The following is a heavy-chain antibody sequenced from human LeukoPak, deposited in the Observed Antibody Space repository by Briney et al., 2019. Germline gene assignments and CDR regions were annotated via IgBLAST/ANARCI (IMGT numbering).Heavy chain of an antibody. J-gene: IGHJ4*02. CDR3: ATTLGTMVRGVIKGLGY. CDR2: ICHSGST. V-gene: IGHV4-38-2*01. CDR1: GYSISSGYY. D-gene: IGHD3-10*01. Sequence: KPSETLSLTCAVSGYSISSGYYWGWIRQPPGKGLEWIGSICHSGSTYYNPSLKSRVTISVDTSKNQFSLKLSSVTAADTAVYYCATTLGTMVRGVIKGLGYWGQGTLVTVSS.